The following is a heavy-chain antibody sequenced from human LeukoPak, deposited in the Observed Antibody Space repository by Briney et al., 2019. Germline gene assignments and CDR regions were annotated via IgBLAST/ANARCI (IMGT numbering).Heavy chain of an antibody. J-gene: IGHJ3*02. CDR3: ARDQLGSHDAFDI. V-gene: IGHV1-2*06. CDR2: INPNSGGT. CDR1: GYTFTGYY. Sequence: ASVKVSCKASGYTFTGYYMHWVRQAPGQGLEWMGRINPNSGGTNYAQKFQGRVTVTRDTSISAAYMELSRLRSDDTAVYYCARDQLGSHDAFDIWGQGTMVTVSS. D-gene: IGHD1-26*01.